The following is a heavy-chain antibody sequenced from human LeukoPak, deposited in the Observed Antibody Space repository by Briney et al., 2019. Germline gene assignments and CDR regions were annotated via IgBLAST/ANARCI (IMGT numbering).Heavy chain of an antibody. CDR1: GGSFSGYY. D-gene: IGHD4-23*01. J-gene: IGHJ4*02. V-gene: IGHV4-34*01. CDR3: ARTGVTGGYGY. Sequence: PSETLSLTCAVCGGSFSGYYWNWIRQPPGKGLEWIGEINHSGSTNYNPSLKSRVTISVDTSKNQFSLKLSSVTAADTAVYYCARTGVTGGYGYWGQGTLVTVSS. CDR2: INHSGST.